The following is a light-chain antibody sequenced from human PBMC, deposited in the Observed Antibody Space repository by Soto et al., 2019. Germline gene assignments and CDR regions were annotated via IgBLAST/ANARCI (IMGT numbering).Light chain of an antibody. V-gene: IGKV3-15*01. J-gene: IGKJ1*01. CDR1: QSVSSN. CDR3: QQYNNWPPWT. CDR2: DAS. Sequence: EIVMTQSPATLSVSPGERATLSCRASQSVSSNLPWYQQKPGQAPRLVIFDASTRATGIPARFSGSGSGTEFTLTISSLQSEDFAVYYCQQYNNWPPWTFGQGTKVEIK.